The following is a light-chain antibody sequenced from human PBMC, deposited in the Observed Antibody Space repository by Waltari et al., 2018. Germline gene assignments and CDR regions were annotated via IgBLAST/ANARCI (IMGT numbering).Light chain of an antibody. Sequence: DIQMTQSPSSVSASVGDRVTITCRASQGITGVLAWYQQKPGNGPKMLIYSVSTLQSGVPTRFSGSGSGTKFTLTIASLQSEDSGTYYCQQATSFPPTFGGGTKVE. J-gene: IGKJ4*01. CDR1: QGITGV. V-gene: IGKV1-12*01. CDR2: SVS. CDR3: QQATSFPPT.